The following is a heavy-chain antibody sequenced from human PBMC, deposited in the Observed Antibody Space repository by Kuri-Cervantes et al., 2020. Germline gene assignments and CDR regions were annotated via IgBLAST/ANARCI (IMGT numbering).Heavy chain of an antibody. Sequence: GESLKTHCAASGFTFSSYAMSWDRQAPGKGLEWVSAISGSGGSTYYADSVKGRFTISRDNSKNTLYLQMNSLRAEDTAVYYCAKDPHTLAFDIWGQGTMVTVSS. J-gene: IGHJ3*02. CDR1: GFTFSSYA. CDR3: AKDPHTLAFDI. V-gene: IGHV3-23*01. D-gene: IGHD2-15*01. CDR2: ISGSGGST.